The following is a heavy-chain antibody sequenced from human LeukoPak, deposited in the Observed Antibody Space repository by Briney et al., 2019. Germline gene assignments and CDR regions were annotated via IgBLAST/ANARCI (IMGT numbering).Heavy chain of an antibody. Sequence: GASVKVSCKASGYTVSDYYMHWVRQAPGQGLEWMGWINPNSADANYAQKFQGRVTVTRDTSISTVYMELSRLRSDDTAVYYCARGGSSSNDYWGQGTLTVSS. CDR1: GYTVSDYY. V-gene: IGHV1-2*02. CDR3: ARGGSSSNDY. J-gene: IGHJ4*02. CDR2: INPNSADA. D-gene: IGHD6-6*01.